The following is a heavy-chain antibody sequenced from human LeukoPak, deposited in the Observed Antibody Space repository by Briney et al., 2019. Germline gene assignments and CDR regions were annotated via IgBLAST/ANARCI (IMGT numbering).Heavy chain of an antibody. CDR2: IKRKADGGTT. Sequence: GGSLRLSCAASGFTISDAWMHWIRQAPGEGLEWVGRIKRKADGGTTDCAAPVKGRFNISRDDSENILYLQMSSLRTEDTAFYYCVTDYGGGRGTLVTVSS. CDR3: VTDYG. J-gene: IGHJ4*02. CDR1: GFTISDAW. D-gene: IGHD4-17*01. V-gene: IGHV3-15*01.